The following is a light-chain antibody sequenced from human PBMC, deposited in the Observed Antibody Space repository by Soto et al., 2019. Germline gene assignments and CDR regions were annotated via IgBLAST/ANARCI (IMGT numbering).Light chain of an antibody. CDR2: TAS. CDR3: QQAMSFPIT. CDR1: QGINSW. V-gene: IGKV1-12*01. J-gene: IGKJ5*01. Sequence: IQLYQSPYSVCASVGDRVTLTCRASQGINSWLAWYQQKPGKAPNLLIYTASSLQRGVPSRFSGSGSGTDFTLTISSLQPEDFATYYCQQAMSFPITFGQGTRLEIK.